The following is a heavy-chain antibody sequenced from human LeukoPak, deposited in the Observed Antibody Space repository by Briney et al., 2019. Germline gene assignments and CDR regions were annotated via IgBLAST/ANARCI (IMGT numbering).Heavy chain of an antibody. J-gene: IGHJ4*02. V-gene: IGHV3-21*01. CDR3: ARMGYTNDYGDY. CDR2: ISGGSGYI. CDR1: GFTFSTYN. D-gene: IGHD5-18*01. Sequence: GGSLRLSCAASGFTFSTYNMSWVRRAPGKGLEWVSSISGGSGYIYYADSVRGRFTISRDNAKNSLYLQMNSLGAEDTAVYYCARMGYTNDYGDYWGQGTLVTVSS.